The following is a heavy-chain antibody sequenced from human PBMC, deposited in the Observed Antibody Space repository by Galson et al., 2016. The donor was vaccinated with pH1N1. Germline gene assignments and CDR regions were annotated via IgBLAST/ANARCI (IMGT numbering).Heavy chain of an antibody. CDR1: GYSISNGYY. V-gene: IGHV4-38-2*02. Sequence: SETLSLTCNVSGYSISNGYYWGWVRQPPGKGLEWIGSVYHIGHTYYTPSLQSRVTVSVDTSKNQFSLTLTSVTATDTAVYYCSRNIGYSRGYYFDFWGQGTLLTVSS. D-gene: IGHD2-15*01. CDR3: SRNIGYSRGYYFDF. CDR2: VYHIGHT. J-gene: IGHJ4*02.